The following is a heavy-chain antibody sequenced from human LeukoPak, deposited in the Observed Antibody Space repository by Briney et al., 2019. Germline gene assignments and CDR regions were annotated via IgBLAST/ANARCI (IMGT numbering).Heavy chain of an antibody. CDR3: AKGLGCYDDVRVSYRLGQGGYFDY. V-gene: IGHV3-30*02. CDR2: ISYGGSNK. D-gene: IGHD3-16*02. CDR1: GFTFSSYG. J-gene: IGHJ4*02. Sequence: GGSLRLSCAASGFTFSSYGMNWVRQAPGKGLEWVSFISYGGSNKYYADSVKGRFTISRDNSKNTLYLQMNSLRATDTAVYYCAKGLGCYDDVRVSYRLGQGGYFDYWGQGTLVTVSS.